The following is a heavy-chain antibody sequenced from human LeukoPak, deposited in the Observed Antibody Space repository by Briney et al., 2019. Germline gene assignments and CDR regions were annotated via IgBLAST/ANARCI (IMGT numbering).Heavy chain of an antibody. CDR3: ARSSGSLDAFDI. V-gene: IGHV3-74*01. CDR2: INSDGSST. D-gene: IGHD1-26*01. J-gene: IGHJ3*02. Sequence: GGSLRLSCPASGFTFSSYWMHWVRQAAGKGRVWVARINSDGSSTSYADSVKGRFTISRDNAKNTVYLQMNRLRDEDTAVYYCARSSGSLDAFDIWGQGTMVTVSS. CDR1: GFTFSSYW.